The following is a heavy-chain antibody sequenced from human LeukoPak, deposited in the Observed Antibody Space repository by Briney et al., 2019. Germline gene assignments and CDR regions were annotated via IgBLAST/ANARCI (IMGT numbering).Heavy chain of an antibody. V-gene: IGHV3-21*01. CDR1: GFTFSSYS. D-gene: IGHD1-26*01. J-gene: IGHJ1*01. Sequence: GGSLRLSCAASGFTFSSYSMNWVRQAPGKGLEWVSSISSSSSSYIYYADSVKGRFTISRDNAKNSLYLQMNSLRAEDTAVYYCALELVGEYFQHWGQGTLVTVSS. CDR3: ALELVGEYFQH. CDR2: ISSSSSSYI.